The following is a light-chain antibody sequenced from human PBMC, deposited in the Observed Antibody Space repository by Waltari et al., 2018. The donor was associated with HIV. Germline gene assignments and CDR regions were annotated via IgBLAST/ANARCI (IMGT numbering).Light chain of an antibody. CDR1: ESVSSW. V-gene: IGKV1-5*03. CDR2: EAS. J-gene: IGKJ1*01. CDR3: HQYNTYFPT. Sequence: DIQMTQSPSTLSASIGDRVIITCRASESVSSWLAWYQHKPGNAPTLLIYEASTLESGVPSRFSGSGSGTEFTLTISSLQPDDFATYYCHQYNTYFPTFGQGTKVDIK.